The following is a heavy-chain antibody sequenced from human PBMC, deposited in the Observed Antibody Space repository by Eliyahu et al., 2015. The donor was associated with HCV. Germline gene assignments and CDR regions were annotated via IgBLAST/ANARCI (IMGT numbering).Heavy chain of an antibody. CDR2: VXSRGRV. D-gene: IGHD6-19*01. CDR3: ARQRSAVAGSPFDY. CDR1: GGSXRXGDSY. V-gene: IGHV4-39*01. J-gene: IGHJ4*02. Sequence: QLQLQESGSGLVRPSETLFLTCNVAGGSXRXGDSYWGWXRQSPGEGLDWIGXVXSRGRVYHNPPLKSRLTLSIDPSKNEFSLKLTSVTAADTAIYKCARQRSAVAGSPFDYWGQGRLVIVSS.